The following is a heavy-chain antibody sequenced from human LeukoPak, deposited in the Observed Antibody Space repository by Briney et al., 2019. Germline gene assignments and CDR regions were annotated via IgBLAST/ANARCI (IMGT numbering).Heavy chain of an antibody. J-gene: IGHJ3*02. CDR3: ARPPSSGYFSEHDAFDI. V-gene: IGHV3-21*01. D-gene: IGHD3-22*01. Sequence: GGSLRLSCEASGFAFNTYWMHWVRQAPGKGLEWVSSISSSSSYIYYADSVKGRFTISRDNAKNSLYLQMNSLRAEDTAVYYCARPPSSGYFSEHDAFDIWGQGTMVTVSS. CDR2: ISSSSSYI. CDR1: GFAFNTYW.